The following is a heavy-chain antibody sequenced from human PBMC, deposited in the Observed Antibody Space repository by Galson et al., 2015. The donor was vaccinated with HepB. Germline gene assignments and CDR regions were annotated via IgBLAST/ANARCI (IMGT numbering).Heavy chain of an antibody. Sequence: PALVKPTQPLTLTCTFSGFSPSTGGMRVIWIRQPPGQALEWLARIGWDDDKFYSTSLKTRLTISKDTSKNQVVLTMTNMDPVDTATYYCTRMGTYGGNSDYWGQGILVTVSS. CDR3: TRMGTYGGNSDY. V-gene: IGHV2-70*04. J-gene: IGHJ4*02. D-gene: IGHD3-10*01. CDR1: GFSPSTGGMR. CDR2: IGWDDDK.